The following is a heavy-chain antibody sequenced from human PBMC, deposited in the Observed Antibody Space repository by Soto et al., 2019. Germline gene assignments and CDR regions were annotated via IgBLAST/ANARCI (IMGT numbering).Heavy chain of an antibody. CDR3: VRSGTSSGRFSDY. CDR2: IYPSDSDI. CDR1: GYTFTSYW. Sequence: RESLKIPCKGSGYTFTSYWIGWVRQMPGEGLEWMGVIYPSDSDIRYSPSFQGKVTISADKSITTAYLQWSSLKAADTAMYYCVRSGTSSGRFSDYWGQGTLVTVSS. V-gene: IGHV5-51*01. J-gene: IGHJ4*02. D-gene: IGHD2-15*01.